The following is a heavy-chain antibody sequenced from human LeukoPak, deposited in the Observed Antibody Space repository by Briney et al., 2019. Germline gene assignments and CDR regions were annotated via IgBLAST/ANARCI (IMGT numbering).Heavy chain of an antibody. CDR1: GGSISSSSYY. CDR3: ARVGREALLDP. D-gene: IGHD2-15*01. CDR2: IYYSGST. Sequence: KSSETLSLTCTVSGGSISSSSYYWGWIRQPPGKGLEWIGSIYYSGSTYYNPSLKSRVTISVDTSKNQFSLKLSSVTAADTAVYYCARVGREALLDPWGQGTLVTVSS. J-gene: IGHJ5*02. V-gene: IGHV4-39*01.